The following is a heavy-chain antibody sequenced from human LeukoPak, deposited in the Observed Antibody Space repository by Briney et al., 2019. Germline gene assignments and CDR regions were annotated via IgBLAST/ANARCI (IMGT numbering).Heavy chain of an antibody. CDR3: ARDSYVSSSLYYYYYYMDV. Sequence: SVNVSCKASGYTFTSYGISWVRQAPGQGLDWMGWISAYNGNTNYAQKLQGRVTMTTDTSTSTAYMELRSLRSDDTAVYYCARDSYVSSSLYYYYYYMDVWGKGTTVTVSS. V-gene: IGHV1-18*01. D-gene: IGHD6-6*01. CDR2: ISAYNGNT. J-gene: IGHJ6*03. CDR1: GYTFTSYG.